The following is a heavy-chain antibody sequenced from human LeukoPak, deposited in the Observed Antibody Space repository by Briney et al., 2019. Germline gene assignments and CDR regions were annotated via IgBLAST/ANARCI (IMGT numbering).Heavy chain of an antibody. Sequence: TGGSLRLSCAASGFTFSSYGMQWVRQAPGKGLEWVSVIYSGGSTYYADSVKGRFTISRDNSKNTLYLQMNSLRAEDTAVYYCARIADGPFDYWGQGTLVTVSS. V-gene: IGHV3-53*01. CDR1: GFTFSSYG. CDR2: IYSGGST. J-gene: IGHJ4*02. D-gene: IGHD5-24*01. CDR3: ARIADGPFDY.